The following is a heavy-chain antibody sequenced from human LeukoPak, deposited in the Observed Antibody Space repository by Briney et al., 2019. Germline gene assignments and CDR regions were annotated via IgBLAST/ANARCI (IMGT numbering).Heavy chain of an antibody. CDR1: GFTFSSYE. CDR2: ISTSSSYI. CDR3: ARDSATVTSTSSWFDP. V-gene: IGHV3-21*01. D-gene: IGHD4-17*01. Sequence: PGGSLRLSCAASGFTFSSYEMNWVRQAPGKGLEWVSSISTSSSYIYYADSVKGRFTSSRDNAKNSLYLQMNSLRAEDTAVYYCARDSATVTSTSSWFDPWGQGTLVTVSS. J-gene: IGHJ5*02.